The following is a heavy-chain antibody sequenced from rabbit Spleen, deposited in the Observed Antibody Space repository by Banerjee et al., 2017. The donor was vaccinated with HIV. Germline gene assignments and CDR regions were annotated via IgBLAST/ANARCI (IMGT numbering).Heavy chain of an antibody. V-gene: IGHV1S45*01. CDR3: ARDLTGVIGWNFGW. CDR1: GFDFSANYF. D-gene: IGHD1-1*01. Sequence: QEQLVESGGGLVQPEGSLTLTCKASGFDFSANYFMCWVRQAPGKGLEWLACIATGNSGAIHYASWAKGRFTISKTSSTTVTLQVTSLTAADTATYFCARDLTGVIGWNFGWWGPGTLVTVS. J-gene: IGHJ4*01. CDR2: IATGNSGAI.